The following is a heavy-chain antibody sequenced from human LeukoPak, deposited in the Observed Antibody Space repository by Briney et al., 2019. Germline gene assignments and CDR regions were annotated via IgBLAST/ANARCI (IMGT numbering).Heavy chain of an antibody. CDR1: GGTFSSYA. V-gene: IGHV1-2*02. CDR2: INPNTGDT. J-gene: IGHJ3*02. CDR3: ARCGPRGSYLRPDI. Sequence: ASVKVSCKASGGTFSSYAISWVRQAPGQGLEWMGWINPNTGDTHYGQKFQGRVIVTRDTSISTAYMELSRLRSDDTAVYYCARCGPRGSYLRPDIWGQGTMVTVSS. D-gene: IGHD1-26*01.